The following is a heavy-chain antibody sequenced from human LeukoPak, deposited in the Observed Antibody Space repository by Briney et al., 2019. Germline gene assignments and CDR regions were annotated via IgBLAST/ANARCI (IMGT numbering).Heavy chain of an antibody. CDR2: IISILGIA. Sequence: SVKVSCKPSGDTFTSFGFSWVRQAPGQGLEWMGRIISILGIANYAQKFQGRVTITADKSTSTAYMELSSLRSEDTAVYYCARWARVGATTRAFDIWGQGTMVTVSS. D-gene: IGHD1-26*01. V-gene: IGHV1-69*04. CDR1: GDTFTSFG. CDR3: ARWARVGATTRAFDI. J-gene: IGHJ3*02.